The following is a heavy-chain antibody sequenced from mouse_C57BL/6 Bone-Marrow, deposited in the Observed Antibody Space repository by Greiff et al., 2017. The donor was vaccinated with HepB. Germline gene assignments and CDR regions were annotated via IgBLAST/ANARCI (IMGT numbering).Heavy chain of an antibody. CDR2: INPSSGYT. V-gene: IGHV1-4*01. D-gene: IGHD3-2*02. CDR3: ARQLRLSVDY. CDR1: GYTFTSYT. Sequence: VKVVESGAELARPGASVKMSCKASGYTFTSYTMHWVKQRPGQGLEWIGYINPSSGYTKYNQKFKDKATLTADKSSSTAYMQLSSLTSEDSAVDDGARQLRLSVDYWGQGTTLTVSS. J-gene: IGHJ2*01.